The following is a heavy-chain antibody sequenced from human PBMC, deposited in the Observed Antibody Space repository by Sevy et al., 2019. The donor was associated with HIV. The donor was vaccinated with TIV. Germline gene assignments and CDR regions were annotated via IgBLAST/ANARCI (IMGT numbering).Heavy chain of an antibody. CDR2: ISYDGSNE. Sequence: GGSLRLSCAASGFTFSSFFMHWVRQAPGKGLEWVATISYDGSNEHYADSVKGRFTISRDNSKNTLYLQMNSLRAEDTAVYYCARDQHDYAGNVRTGWFDPWGQGTLVTVSS. D-gene: IGHD4-17*01. CDR1: GFTFSSFF. V-gene: IGHV3-30-3*01. J-gene: IGHJ5*02. CDR3: ARDQHDYAGNVRTGWFDP.